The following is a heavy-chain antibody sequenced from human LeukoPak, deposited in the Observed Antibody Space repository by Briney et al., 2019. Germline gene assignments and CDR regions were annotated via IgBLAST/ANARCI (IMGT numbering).Heavy chain of an antibody. V-gene: IGHV4-59*01. CDR2: IYYSGST. Sequence: SETLSLTCTVSGGSISSYYWSWIRQPPGKGLEWIGYIYYSGSTNYNPSLKSRVTISVDTSKNQFSLKLSSVTAADTAVYYCARGSSLIAAAGIIDYWGQGTLVTVS. CDR1: GGSISSYY. CDR3: ARGSSLIAAAGIIDY. J-gene: IGHJ4*02. D-gene: IGHD6-13*01.